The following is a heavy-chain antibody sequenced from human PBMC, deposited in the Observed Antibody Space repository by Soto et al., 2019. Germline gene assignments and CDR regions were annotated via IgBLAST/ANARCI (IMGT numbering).Heavy chain of an antibody. CDR3: AREAAGYSSWGGMDV. V-gene: IGHV3-13*01. CDR1: GFTFSSYD. CDR2: IGTAGDT. D-gene: IGHD2-15*01. Sequence: GGSLRLSCAASGFTFSSYDMHWVRQATGKGLEWVSAIGTAGDTYYPGSVKGRFTISRENAKNSLYLQMNSLRAGDTAVYYCAREAAGYSSWGGMDVWGKGTTVTVSS. J-gene: IGHJ6*03.